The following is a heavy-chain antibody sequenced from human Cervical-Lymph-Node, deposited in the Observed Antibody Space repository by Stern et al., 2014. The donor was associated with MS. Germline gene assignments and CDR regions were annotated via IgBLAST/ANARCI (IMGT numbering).Heavy chain of an antibody. Sequence: QITLKESGPALVKPTQTLTLTCTFSGFSLSSHGMCVSWIRQSPGKALEWLVRIDWDDEKYYSTSLKTRLTISKDTSRNHVVLTVGNMDPVDSATYYCAHGSTSCYWADSWGQGTLVTVSS. D-gene: IGHD2-2*01. J-gene: IGHJ4*02. CDR1: GFSLSSHGMC. CDR3: AHGSTSCYWADS. V-gene: IGHV2-70*12. CDR2: IDWDDEK.